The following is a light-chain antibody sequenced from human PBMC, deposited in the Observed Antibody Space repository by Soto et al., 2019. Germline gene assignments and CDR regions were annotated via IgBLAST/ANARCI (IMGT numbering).Light chain of an antibody. J-gene: IGLJ2*01. CDR3: SAYAGTSWV. CDR2: EVS. Sequence: QSALTQPPSASGSPGQSVTISCTGTSSDVGGYNYVSWYQQHPGKPPKLMIYEVSKRPSGVPDRFSASKSGNTASLTVSGLQAEDEADYYCSAYAGTSWVFGGGTKLTVL. V-gene: IGLV2-8*01. CDR1: SSDVGGYNY.